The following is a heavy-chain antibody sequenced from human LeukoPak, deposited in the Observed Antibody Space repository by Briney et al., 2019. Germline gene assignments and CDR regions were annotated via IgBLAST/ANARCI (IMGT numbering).Heavy chain of an antibody. D-gene: IGHD2-15*01. Sequence: GGSLRLSCKASGFSFSNYYMNWVRQAPGKGLVWVSRISSDASITSYADPVKGRFTISRDNAKNTLYLQMNSLRAEDTALYYCATSARTYIGSSLDYWGQGTLVTVSS. CDR3: ATSARTYIGSSLDY. J-gene: IGHJ4*02. CDR1: GFSFSNYY. CDR2: ISSDASIT. V-gene: IGHV3-74*01.